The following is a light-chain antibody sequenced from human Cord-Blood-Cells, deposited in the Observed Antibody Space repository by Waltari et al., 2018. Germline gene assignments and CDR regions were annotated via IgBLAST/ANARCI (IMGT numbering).Light chain of an antibody. CDR1: QSVSSY. J-gene: IGKJ5*01. V-gene: IGKV3-11*01. CDR2: EAS. Sequence: EIGFTQFQSTLPLAPGEGATHPCRASQSVSSYLVWYQQQPGQAPRLLIYEASNRATGIPARFSGSGSGTDFTLTISSLEPEDFAVYYCQQRSNWPITFGQGTRLEIK. CDR3: QQRSNWPIT.